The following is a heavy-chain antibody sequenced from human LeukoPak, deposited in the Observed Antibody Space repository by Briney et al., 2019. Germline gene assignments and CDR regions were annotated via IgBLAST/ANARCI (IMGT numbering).Heavy chain of an antibody. Sequence: SETLSLTCTVSGDSISSGSYYWRWIRQPAGKGLEWIGRIYTSGSTNYHPSLKSQLTISVDKAKNQFSMKLSYVTAADTAVYYCARVGYYYDSSGYYYLGYFDYWGQGTLVTVSS. CDR1: GDSISSGSYY. V-gene: IGHV4-61*02. D-gene: IGHD3-22*01. CDR2: IYTSGST. J-gene: IGHJ4*02. CDR3: ARVGYYYDSSGYYYLGYFDY.